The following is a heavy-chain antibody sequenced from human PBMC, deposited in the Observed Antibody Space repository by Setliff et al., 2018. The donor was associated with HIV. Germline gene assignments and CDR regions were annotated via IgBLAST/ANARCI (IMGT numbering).Heavy chain of an antibody. V-gene: IGHV4-59*13. D-gene: IGHD3-10*01. CDR2: IYYSGST. CDR1: GDFFSTDYY. CDR3: ARNRVPSSL. Sequence: SETLSLTCTVSGDFFSTDYYWGWIRQSPGKGLEWIGYIYYSGSTNYNPSLKSRVTISVDTSKNQFSLKLNSVIAADTAVYYCARNRVPSSLWGQGTLVTVSS. J-gene: IGHJ4*02.